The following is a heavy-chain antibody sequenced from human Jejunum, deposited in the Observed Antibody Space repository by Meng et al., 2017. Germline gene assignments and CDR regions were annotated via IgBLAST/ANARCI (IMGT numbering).Heavy chain of an antibody. Sequence: GGSLRLSCPASGFTFSSFEMNWVRQAPGKGLEWVAYISNSGSTMYYSDSVKGRFTISRDNAKNTLYLQMNSLRAEDTAVYYCARGPGYFDWLNYYYYGMDVWGQGTTVTVSS. J-gene: IGHJ6*02. CDR2: ISNSGSTM. V-gene: IGHV3-48*03. CDR1: GFTFSSFE. CDR3: ARGPGYFDWLNYYYYGMDV. D-gene: IGHD3-9*01.